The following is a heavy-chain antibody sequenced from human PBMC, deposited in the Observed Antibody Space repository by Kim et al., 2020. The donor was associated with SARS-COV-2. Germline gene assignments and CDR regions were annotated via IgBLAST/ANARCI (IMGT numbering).Heavy chain of an antibody. D-gene: IGHD1-26*01. J-gene: IGHJ4*02. Sequence: YAQKFQGRVTITADESTSTAYMELSSLRSEDTAVYYCARGSSGSYGHFDYWGQGTLVTVSS. V-gene: IGHV1-69*01. CDR3: ARGSSGSYGHFDY.